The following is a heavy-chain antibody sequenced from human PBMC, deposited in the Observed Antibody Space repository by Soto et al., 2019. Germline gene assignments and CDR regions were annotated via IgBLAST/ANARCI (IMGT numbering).Heavy chain of an antibody. Sequence: VQLLESGGGLVQPGGSLRLSCAASGFTFSSYAMSWVRQATGKGLEWVSAISGSGGSTYYADSVKGRFTSSRDNSKNTLYLQMNSLRAEDTAVYYCAKEANGVLRFLEWLLGFDYWGQGTLVTVSS. CDR3: AKEANGVLRFLEWLLGFDY. CDR1: GFTFSSYA. V-gene: IGHV3-23*01. D-gene: IGHD3-3*01. J-gene: IGHJ4*02. CDR2: ISGSGGST.